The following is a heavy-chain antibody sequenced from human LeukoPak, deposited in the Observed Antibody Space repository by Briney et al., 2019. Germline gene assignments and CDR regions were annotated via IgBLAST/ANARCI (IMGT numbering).Heavy chain of an antibody. V-gene: IGHV4-59*01. CDR2: IEDSGST. Sequence: PSETLSLTCSVSGGSISSSFWHWIRQPPGKGLEWIGNIEDSGSTTYGPSLKSRVTISLDTSRNQFSLRLSSVTAADAAVYYCAREDPQTTVPEGMDVWGHGTTVIVSS. D-gene: IGHD4-17*01. CDR1: GGSISSSF. J-gene: IGHJ6*02. CDR3: AREDPQTTVPEGMDV.